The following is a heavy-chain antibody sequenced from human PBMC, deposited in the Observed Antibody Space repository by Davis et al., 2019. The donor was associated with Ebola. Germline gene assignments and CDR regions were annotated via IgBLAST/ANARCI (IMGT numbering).Heavy chain of an antibody. CDR1: GYTFTNYY. CDR2: INPNDGRT. CDR3: ATDRGAATPFDY. V-gene: IGHV1-46*01. J-gene: IGHJ4*02. Sequence: AASVKVSCKASGYTFTNYYMHWVRQAPGQGLEWMGMINPNDGRTIYAQKFQGRVTMTEDTSTDTAYMELSSLRSEDTAVYYCATDRGAATPFDYWGQGTLVTVSS. D-gene: IGHD2-15*01.